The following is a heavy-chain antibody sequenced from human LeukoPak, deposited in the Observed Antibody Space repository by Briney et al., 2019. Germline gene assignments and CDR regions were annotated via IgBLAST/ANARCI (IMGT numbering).Heavy chain of an antibody. Sequence: PGRSLRLSCVTSGFSFRSYGMHWVRQASGKGLEWVALISPDGTDKCFTDSVRGRFTISRDNSRSTLFLQMNSLRVDDTAVYYCAAGITWSDYWGQGTLVTVSP. J-gene: IGHJ4*02. CDR1: GFSFRSYG. D-gene: IGHD2-8*02. CDR3: AAGITWSDY. CDR2: ISPDGTDK. V-gene: IGHV3-33*01.